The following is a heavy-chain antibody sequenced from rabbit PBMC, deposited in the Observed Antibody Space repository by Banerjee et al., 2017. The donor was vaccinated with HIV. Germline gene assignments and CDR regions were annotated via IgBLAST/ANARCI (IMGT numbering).Heavy chain of an antibody. V-gene: IGHV1S45*01. J-gene: IGHJ4*01. CDR2: IYAGSSGST. Sequence: QEQLEESGGDLVKPEGSLTLTCTASGFSFSSNYWICWVRQAPGKGLEWIACIYAGSSGSTYYASWAKGRFTISRTSSTTVTLQMTSLTAADTATYFCVKDYSGWGADLWGPGTLVTVS. CDR1: GFSFSSNYW. D-gene: IGHD4-1*01. CDR3: VKDYSGWGADL.